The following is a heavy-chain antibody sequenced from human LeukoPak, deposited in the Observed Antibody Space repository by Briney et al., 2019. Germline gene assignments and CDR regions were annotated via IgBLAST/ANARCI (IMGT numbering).Heavy chain of an antibody. CDR2: IYSGGST. J-gene: IGHJ2*01. CDR3: ARDGGYWYFDL. Sequence: GGSLRLSCAASGFTVSNNYMTWVRQAPGKGLEWVSVIYSGGSTFHADSVKGRFTISRDNSKNTLYLQMNSLRAEDTAVYYCARDGGYWYFDLWGRGTLVTVSS. V-gene: IGHV3-53*01. CDR1: GFTVSNNY. D-gene: IGHD2-15*01.